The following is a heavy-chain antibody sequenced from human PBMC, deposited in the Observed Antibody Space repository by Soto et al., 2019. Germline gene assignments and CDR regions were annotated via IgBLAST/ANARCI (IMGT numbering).Heavy chain of an antibody. D-gene: IGHD3-22*01. J-gene: IGHJ4*02. V-gene: IGHV1-8*01. CDR1: GYTFTSYY. Sequence: GASVKVSCKASGYTFTSYYINWVRHATGQGLEWMGWMNPNSGNTGYAQKFQGRVTMTRNTSISTAYMELSSLRSEDTAVYYCAGQMYGFSGYFYAYWGQGTLVTVSS. CDR2: MNPNSGNT. CDR3: AGQMYGFSGYFYAY.